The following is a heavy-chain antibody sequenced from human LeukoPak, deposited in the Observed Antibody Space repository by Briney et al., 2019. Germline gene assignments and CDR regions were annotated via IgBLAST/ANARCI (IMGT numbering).Heavy chain of an antibody. CDR1: GFTFSSYG. Sequence: PGRSLRLSGAASGFTFSSYGMHWVRQAPGKGLEWVAVISYDGSNKYYADSVKGRFTISRDNSKNTLYLQMNSLRAEDTAVYYCARDVHGGAFDYWGQGTLVTVSS. V-gene: IGHV3-30*03. D-gene: IGHD4-23*01. J-gene: IGHJ4*02. CDR2: ISYDGSNK. CDR3: ARDVHGGAFDY.